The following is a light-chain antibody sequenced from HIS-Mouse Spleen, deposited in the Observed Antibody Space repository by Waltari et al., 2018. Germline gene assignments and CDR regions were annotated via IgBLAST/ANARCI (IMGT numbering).Light chain of an antibody. CDR1: QGISSA. CDR2: DAS. CDR3: QQFNSYPWT. V-gene: IGKV1-13*02. J-gene: IGKJ1*01. Sequence: AIQLTQSPSSLSASVGDRVTITCQASQGISSALAWYQQKPGKAPQLLIYDASSLESGVPSRFSGSGSETDFTLTISSLQPENFATYYCQQFNSYPWTFGQGTKVEIK.